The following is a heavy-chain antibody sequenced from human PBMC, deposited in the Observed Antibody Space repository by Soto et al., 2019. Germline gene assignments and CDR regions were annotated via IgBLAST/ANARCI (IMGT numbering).Heavy chain of an antibody. Sequence: NPSETLSLTCAVYGGSFSGYYWSWIRQPPGKGLEWIGEINHSGSTNYNPSLKSRVTISVDTSKNQFSLKLSSVTAADTAVYYCARGRYCSSTSCYTKYYYYYGMDVWGQGTTVTVSS. CDR2: INHSGST. J-gene: IGHJ6*02. D-gene: IGHD2-2*02. V-gene: IGHV4-34*01. CDR3: ARGRYCSSTSCYTKYYYYYGMDV. CDR1: GGSFSGYY.